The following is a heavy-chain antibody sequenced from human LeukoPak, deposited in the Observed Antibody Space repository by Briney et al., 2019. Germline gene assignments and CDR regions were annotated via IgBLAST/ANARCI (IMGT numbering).Heavy chain of an antibody. Sequence: SETLSLTCTVSGGSISSYYWSWIRQPPGKGLEWIGYIYYSGSTNYNPSPKSRVTISVDTSKNQFSLKLSSVTAADTAVYYCARGRGSSWYLSGDPSGEWYFDLWGRGTLVTVSS. CDR2: IYYSGST. J-gene: IGHJ2*01. D-gene: IGHD6-13*01. CDR3: ARGRGSSWYLSGDPSGEWYFDL. V-gene: IGHV4-59*01. CDR1: GGSISSYY.